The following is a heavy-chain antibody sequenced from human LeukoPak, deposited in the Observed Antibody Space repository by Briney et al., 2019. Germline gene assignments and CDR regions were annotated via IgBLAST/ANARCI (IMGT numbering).Heavy chain of an antibody. CDR3: ARDAWFGDMEGFDY. CDR2: IWYDGSNK. Sequence: GRSLRLSCAASGFTFSSYGMHWVRQAPGKGLEWVAVIWYDGSNKYYADSVKGRFTISRDNSKNTLYLQMNSLRAEDTAVYYCARDAWFGDMEGFDYWGQGTLVTVSS. D-gene: IGHD3-10*01. J-gene: IGHJ4*02. CDR1: GFTFSSYG. V-gene: IGHV3-33*01.